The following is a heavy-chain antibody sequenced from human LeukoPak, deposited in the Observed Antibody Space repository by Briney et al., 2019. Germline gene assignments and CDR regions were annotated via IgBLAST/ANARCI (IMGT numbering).Heavy chain of an antibody. V-gene: IGHV3-66*01. CDR3: ARDIEAGTTQGGWFDP. D-gene: IGHD1-1*01. Sequence: GGSLRLSCAASGFTVSSNYMSWVRQAPGKGLEWVSVIYRDGSTNYADSVKGRFTISRDNSKNTLYLQMNSLRAEDTAVYYCARDIEAGTTQGGWFDPWGQGTLVTVSS. CDR2: IYRDGST. J-gene: IGHJ5*02. CDR1: GFTVSSNY.